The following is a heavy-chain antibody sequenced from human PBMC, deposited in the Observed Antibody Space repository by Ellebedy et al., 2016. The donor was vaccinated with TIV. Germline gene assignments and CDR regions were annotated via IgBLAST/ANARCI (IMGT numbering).Heavy chain of an antibody. D-gene: IGHD4-17*01. V-gene: IGHV1-18*04. CDR2: ISAYNGNT. Sequence: AASVKVSCKASGYIFTSYDISWARQAPGQGLEWMGWISAYNGNTNYAQKLQGRVTMTTDTSTSTAYMELRSLRSDDTAVYYCARKNDYGDPYGMDVWGQGTTVTVSS. J-gene: IGHJ6*02. CDR3: ARKNDYGDPYGMDV. CDR1: GYIFTSYD.